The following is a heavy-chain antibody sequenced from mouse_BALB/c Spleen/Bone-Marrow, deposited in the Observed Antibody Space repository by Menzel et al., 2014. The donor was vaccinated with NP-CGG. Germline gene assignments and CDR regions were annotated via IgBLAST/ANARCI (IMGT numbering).Heavy chain of an antibody. CDR1: GYSITSGYR. CDR3: ARSGGYYNFDY. V-gene: IGHV3-1*02. D-gene: IGHD2-12*01. Sequence: EVKVVESGPDLVKPSQSLSLTCTVTGYSITSGYRWHWIRQFPGNKLEWMGCIDYSGSTNYNLSLKSRISITRDTSKNQFFLQLNSVTTEDTATYHCARSGGYYNFDYWGQGTTLTVSS. J-gene: IGHJ2*01. CDR2: IDYSGST.